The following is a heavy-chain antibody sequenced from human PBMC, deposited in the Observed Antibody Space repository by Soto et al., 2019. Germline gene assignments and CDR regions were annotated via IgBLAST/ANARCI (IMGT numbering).Heavy chain of an antibody. CDR3: ARVPVDSSGCDY. D-gene: IGHD3-22*01. CDR1: GYGFTSFW. V-gene: IGHV5-51*01. J-gene: IGHJ4*02. CDR2: IYPGDSDT. Sequence: PGESQKISCKGSGYGFTSFWIGWVRQMPGKGLEWMGIIYPGDSDTRYSPSFQGQVTVSADKSISTAYLQWSSLKASDTAMYYCARVPVDSSGCDYWGPGTMVTVSS.